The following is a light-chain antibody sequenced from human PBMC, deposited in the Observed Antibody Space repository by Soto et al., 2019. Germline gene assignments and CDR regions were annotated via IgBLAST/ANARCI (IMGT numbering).Light chain of an antibody. J-gene: IGKJ4*01. V-gene: IGKV3-20*01. CDR1: QSVSNY. Sequence: TVLTQSPATLSLSPGETATLSCRASQSVSNYLAWYQQKPGQAPRLLFYGASSRATGIPDRFSGSGSGTDFTLTISRLEPEDFAIYFCQQYDISPLTFGGGTKVEIK. CDR3: QQYDISPLT. CDR2: GAS.